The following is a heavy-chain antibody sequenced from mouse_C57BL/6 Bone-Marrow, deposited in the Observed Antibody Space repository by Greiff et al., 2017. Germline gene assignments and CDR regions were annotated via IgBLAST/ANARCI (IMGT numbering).Heavy chain of an antibody. V-gene: IGHV14-1*01. Sequence: EVQLQQSGAELVRPGASVKLSCTASGFNIKDYYMHWVKQRPEQGLEWIGRIDPEDGDTEYAPKFQGKATMTADTSSNTAYLQLSSLTSEDTAVYYCSAYGSSYVDYWGQGTTLTVSS. J-gene: IGHJ2*01. CDR2: IDPEDGDT. CDR1: GFNIKDYY. CDR3: SAYGSSYVDY. D-gene: IGHD1-1*01.